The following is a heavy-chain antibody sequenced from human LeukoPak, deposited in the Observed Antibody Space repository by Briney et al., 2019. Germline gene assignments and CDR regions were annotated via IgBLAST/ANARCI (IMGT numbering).Heavy chain of an antibody. CDR3: ARDVGYCSGGSCGFDY. CDR2: IYTSGST. V-gene: IGHV4-4*07. J-gene: IGHJ4*02. Sequence: SQTLSLTCAVSGGSISSYYWSWIRQPAGKGLEWIGRIYTSGSTNYNPSLKSRVTMSVDTSKNQFSLKLSSVTAADTAVYFCARDVGYCSGGSCGFDYWGQGTLVTVSS. D-gene: IGHD2-15*01. CDR1: GGSISSYY.